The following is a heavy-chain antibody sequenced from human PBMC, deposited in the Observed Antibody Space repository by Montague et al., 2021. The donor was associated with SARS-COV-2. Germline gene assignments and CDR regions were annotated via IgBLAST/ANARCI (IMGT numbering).Heavy chain of an antibody. CDR1: GGSLNNYL. J-gene: IGHJ4*02. CDR2: ISDSGST. V-gene: IGHV4-59*08. Sequence: SETLSLTCTVSGGSLNNYLWSWIRQPPGKGLEWVGYISDSGSTKYNPSPQSRVTISVDTARNQFSLKLLSVTAADTAFYYCARVDSSGPGEYWGQGILVSVSS. D-gene: IGHD3-22*01. CDR3: ARVDSSGPGEY.